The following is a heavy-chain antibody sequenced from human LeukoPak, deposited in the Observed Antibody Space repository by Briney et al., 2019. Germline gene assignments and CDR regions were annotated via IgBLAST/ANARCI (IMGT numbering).Heavy chain of an antibody. Sequence: PGGSLRLSCAASGFTFRNYVIHWVRQAPGKGLEWVAVISYDGSNKYYADSVKGRFTISRDNSKNTLYLQMNSLRAEDTAVYYCAKDRSPYCSSTSCYPAFDPWGQGTLVTVSS. CDR1: GFTFRNYV. CDR3: AKDRSPYCSSTSCYPAFDP. D-gene: IGHD2-2*01. CDR2: ISYDGSNK. V-gene: IGHV3-30*18. J-gene: IGHJ5*02.